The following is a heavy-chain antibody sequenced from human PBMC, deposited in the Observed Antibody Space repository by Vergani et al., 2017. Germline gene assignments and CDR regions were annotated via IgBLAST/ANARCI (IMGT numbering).Heavy chain of an antibody. J-gene: IGHJ6*02. V-gene: IGHV1-58*02. CDR2: IVVGSGNT. CDR3: AADLGVGYGDYEYYYYYGMDV. Sequence: QMQLVQSGPEVKKPGTSVKVSCKASGFTFTSSAMQWVRQARGQRLEWIGWIVVGSGNTNYAQKFQERVTITRDMSTSTAYMELSSLRSEDTAVYYCAADLGVGYGDYEYYYYYGMDVWGQGTTVTVSS. CDR1: GFTFTSSA. D-gene: IGHD4-17*01.